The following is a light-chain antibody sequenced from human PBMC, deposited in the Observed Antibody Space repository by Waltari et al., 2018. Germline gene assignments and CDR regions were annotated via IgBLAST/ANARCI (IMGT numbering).Light chain of an antibody. Sequence: QSALTQPRSVSGSPGQSVTISCNGTNSDVGGYKYVSWYQLHPGKAPKLMIYDVTKRPSGVSDRFSGSKSGNTASLTISGLQTDDEADYYCCSYAGFSWVFGGGTELTVL. J-gene: IGLJ3*02. CDR2: DVT. CDR3: CSYAGFSWV. CDR1: NSDVGGYKY. V-gene: IGLV2-11*01.